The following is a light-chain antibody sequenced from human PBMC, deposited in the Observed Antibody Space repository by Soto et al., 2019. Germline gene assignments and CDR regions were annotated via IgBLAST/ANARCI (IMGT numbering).Light chain of an antibody. J-gene: IGLJ2*01. V-gene: IGLV2-8*01. Sequence: QSVLTQPPSASGSLGQSVTISCTGTSSDVGGYNYASWYQQHPVKAPKLMIYDVSKRPSGVPDRFSGSKSGNAASLIVSGLQAEDEADYYCSSYAGTNIVVFGGGTQLTVL. CDR2: DVS. CDR3: SSYAGTNIVV. CDR1: SSDVGGYNY.